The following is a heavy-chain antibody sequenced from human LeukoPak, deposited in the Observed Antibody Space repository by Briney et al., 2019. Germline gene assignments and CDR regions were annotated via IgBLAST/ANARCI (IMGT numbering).Heavy chain of an antibody. V-gene: IGHV4-59*01. Sequence: PSETLSLTCTVSGGSISSYYWSWIRQPPGKGLEWIGYIYYSGSTNYNPSLKSRVTISVDTSKNQFSLKLSSVTAADTAVYYCARGFGYSSSWGNNWFDPWGQGTLVTVSS. CDR3: ARGFGYSSSWGNNWFDP. J-gene: IGHJ5*02. D-gene: IGHD6-13*01. CDR2: IYYSGST. CDR1: GGSISSYY.